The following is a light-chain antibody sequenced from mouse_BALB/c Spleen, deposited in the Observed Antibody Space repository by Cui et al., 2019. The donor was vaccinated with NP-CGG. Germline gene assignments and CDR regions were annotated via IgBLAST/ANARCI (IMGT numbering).Light chain of an antibody. Sequence: AVVSKEAALTTSPGETLPLTCRSSTGAVTTSNYANWVQEKPDHLFTGLIGGTNNRAPGVPARFSGSLIGDKAALTITGAQTEDEAIYFCALWYSNHWVFGGGTKLTVL. CDR1: TGAVTTSNY. CDR3: ALWYSNHWV. CDR2: GTN. V-gene: IGLV1*01. J-gene: IGLJ1*01.